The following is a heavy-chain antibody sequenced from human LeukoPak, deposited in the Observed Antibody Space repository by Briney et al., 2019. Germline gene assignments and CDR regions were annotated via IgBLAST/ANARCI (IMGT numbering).Heavy chain of an antibody. CDR2: LNPNSGST. Sequence: GASVKVSCTASGYTFTSYDINWVRQASGQGLEWMGWLNPNSGSTDSAQQFQGRVTMTRNTSISTAYLELSNLRSEDTAVYYCARLVGCGSTNCYSPDNWFDPWGQGTLVIVSS. CDR3: ARLVGCGSTNCYSPDNWFDP. D-gene: IGHD2-2*01. J-gene: IGHJ5*02. V-gene: IGHV1-8*01. CDR1: GYTFTSYD.